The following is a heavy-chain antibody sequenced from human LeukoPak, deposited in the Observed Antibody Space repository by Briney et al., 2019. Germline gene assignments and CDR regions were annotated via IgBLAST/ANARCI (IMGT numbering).Heavy chain of an antibody. Sequence: GRSLRLSCAASGFTFSSYGMHWVRHAPGKGLEWVGVIWYDGSNKYYADSVKGRFTISRDNSKNTLYLQMNSLRAEDTAVYYCARGKQGFDYWGQGTLVTVSS. V-gene: IGHV3-33*01. CDR1: GFTFSSYG. CDR2: IWYDGSNK. CDR3: ARGKQGFDY. J-gene: IGHJ4*02.